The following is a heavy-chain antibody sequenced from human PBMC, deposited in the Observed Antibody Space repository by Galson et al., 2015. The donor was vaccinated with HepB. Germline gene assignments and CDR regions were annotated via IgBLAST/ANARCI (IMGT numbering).Heavy chain of an antibody. J-gene: IGHJ4*02. CDR3: AKDTTVFEGDS. Sequence: SLRLSCAASGFTFSIYAMSWVRQAPGRGLEWVSAISANGGSTYYADSMKGRFTITRDNSKNTVYLQMNSLRAEDTAVYYCAKDTTVFEGDSWGQGTLVTVSS. V-gene: IGHV3-23*01. CDR2: ISANGGST. CDR1: GFTFSIYA. D-gene: IGHD4-11*01.